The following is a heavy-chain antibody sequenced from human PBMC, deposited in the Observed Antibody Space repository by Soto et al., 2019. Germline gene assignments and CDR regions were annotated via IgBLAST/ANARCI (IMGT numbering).Heavy chain of an antibody. CDR3: AKDLGTRLRITIFGVVKGAFDI. J-gene: IGHJ3*02. CDR1: GFTFSSYA. D-gene: IGHD3-3*01. Sequence: EVQLLESGGGLVQPGGSLRLSCAASGFTFSSYAMSWVRQAPGKGLEWVSAISGSGGSTYYADSVKGRFTISRDNSKNTLYLQMNSLRAEDTAVYYCAKDLGTRLRITIFGVVKGAFDIWGQGTVVTVSS. V-gene: IGHV3-23*01. CDR2: ISGSGGST.